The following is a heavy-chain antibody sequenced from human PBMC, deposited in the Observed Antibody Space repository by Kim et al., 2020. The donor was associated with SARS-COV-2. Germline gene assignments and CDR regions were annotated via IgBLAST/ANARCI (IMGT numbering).Heavy chain of an antibody. CDR1: GGTFSSYV. D-gene: IGHD3-10*01. Sequence: SVKVSCKASGGTFSSYVINWVRQAPGQGLEWMGGFIPFLSTANYAQKFQGRVTIIADESTNTAYMELSSLRSEDTAVYYCARTSQRISLVRGVRNGMDVWGQGTTVTVSS. CDR3: ARTSQRISLVRGVRNGMDV. CDR2: FIPFLSTA. V-gene: IGHV1-69*13. J-gene: IGHJ6*02.